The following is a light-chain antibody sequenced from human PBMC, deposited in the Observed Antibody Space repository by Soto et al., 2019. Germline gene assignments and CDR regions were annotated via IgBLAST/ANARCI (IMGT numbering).Light chain of an antibody. J-gene: IGKJ1*01. CDR1: QTLEIY. V-gene: IGKV1-39*01. CDR2: AAS. Sequence: DIQMTLPPSSLSASIRDRVTITRRASQTLEIYLNWYQQKSGKGPKLLIYAASSLQSGVPSRFSVSGSGTDFTLTISTLHPDDFAPYYCQQSYSNPRTFGQGTK. CDR3: QQSYSNPRT.